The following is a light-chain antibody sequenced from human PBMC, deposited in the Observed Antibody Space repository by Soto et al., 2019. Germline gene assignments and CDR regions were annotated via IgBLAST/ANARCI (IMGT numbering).Light chain of an antibody. V-gene: IGKV3-20*01. CDR2: GAS. CDR3: QQYNSYWT. CDR1: QSVSSNF. Sequence: IVLTQSPGTLSLSPWERATLSCRASQSVSSNFLAWYQQKPGQAPRLLIYGASNRATGIPDRFSGSGSGTEFTLTISSLPPDDFATYYCQQYNSYWTFGQGTKVDIK. J-gene: IGKJ1*01.